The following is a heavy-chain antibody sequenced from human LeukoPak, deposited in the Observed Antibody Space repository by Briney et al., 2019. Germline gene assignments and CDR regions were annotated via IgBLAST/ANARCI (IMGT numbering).Heavy chain of an antibody. CDR2: IIPILGIA. CDR1: GGTFSSYA. J-gene: IGHJ4*02. D-gene: IGHD3-10*01. Sequence: SVKVSCKASGGTFSSYAISWVRQAPGQGLERMGRIIPILGIANYAQKFQGRVTITADKSTSTAYMELSSLRSEDTAVYYCARSNGYGSGSYYDYWGQGTLVTVSS. CDR3: ARSNGYGSGSYYDY. V-gene: IGHV1-69*04.